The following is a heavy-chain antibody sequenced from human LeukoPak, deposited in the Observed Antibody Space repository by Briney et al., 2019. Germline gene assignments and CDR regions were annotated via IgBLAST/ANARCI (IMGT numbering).Heavy chain of an antibody. J-gene: IGHJ3*02. CDR1: GDTVSSNSAA. V-gene: IGHV6-1*01. D-gene: IGHD6-13*01. Sequence: SQTLSLTCAISGDTVSSNSAAWNWIRQSPSRGLEWLGRTYYRSKLYNDYAVSVKSRITINPDTSKNQFSPQLNSVTPEDTAVYYCARDADIAAAATGGFDIWGQGTMVTVSS. CDR2: TYYRSKLYN. CDR3: ARDADIAAAATGGFDI.